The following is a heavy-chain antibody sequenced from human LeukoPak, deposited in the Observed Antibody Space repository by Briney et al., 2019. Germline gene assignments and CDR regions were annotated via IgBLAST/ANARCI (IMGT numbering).Heavy chain of an antibody. CDR2: ISYSGGT. CDR1: GGSISNYY. CDR3: ARFRDGYNAYYFDY. V-gene: IGHV4-59*08. D-gene: IGHD5-24*01. Sequence: SETLSLTCTASGGSISNYYWNWIRQPPGKGLEWVGHISYSGGTKYNPSLQSRVTISIDTSKNQFSLNLSSVTAADTAVYYCARFRDGYNAYYFDYWGQGTLVTVSS. J-gene: IGHJ4*02.